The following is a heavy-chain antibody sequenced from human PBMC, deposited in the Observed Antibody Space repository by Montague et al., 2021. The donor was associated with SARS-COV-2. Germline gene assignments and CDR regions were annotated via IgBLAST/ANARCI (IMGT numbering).Heavy chain of an antibody. J-gene: IGHJ5*02. V-gene: IGHV4-59*01. D-gene: IGHD3-10*01. Sequence: SETLSLTCAVSGGPITSYYWNWIRQPPGKGLEYIGYIYHSGSTTYNPSLKSRVSISVDTSKNQFSLKLRSVTAADTAVYYCSRGLEMYVSGSHHFDPWGQGTLVTVSS. CDR1: GGPITSYY. CDR2: IYHSGST. CDR3: SRGLEMYVSGSHHFDP.